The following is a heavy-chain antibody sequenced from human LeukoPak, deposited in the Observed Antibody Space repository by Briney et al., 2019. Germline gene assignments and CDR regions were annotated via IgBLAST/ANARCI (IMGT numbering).Heavy chain of an antibody. CDR1: GFTFNKYD. V-gene: IGHV3-7*01. CDR2: IKQDGSAK. J-gene: IGHJ4*02. Sequence: PGGSLRLSCAASGFTFNKYDMNWVRQPPGKGLEWVSNIKQDGSAKYYVDSVRGRFTISRDKDKNTLYLQMNSLRAEDTAVYYYARVCRGYSYGSDYWGQGTLVTVSS. D-gene: IGHD5-18*01. CDR3: ARVCRGYSYGSDY.